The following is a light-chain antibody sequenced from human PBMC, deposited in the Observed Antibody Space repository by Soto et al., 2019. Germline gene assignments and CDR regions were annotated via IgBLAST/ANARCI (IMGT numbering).Light chain of an antibody. CDR2: GAA. CDR1: QSVFSS. J-gene: IGKJ1*01. CDR3: QQYHNWPA. V-gene: IGKV3-15*01. Sequence: EIVITQSPDTLSVSPGERATLSCRASQSVFSSLAWYQQKPGQAPRLLIYGAATRATGIPARFSGSGSGTEFTLTISSLQSEDFAVYYCQQYHNWPAFGQGTKVEIK.